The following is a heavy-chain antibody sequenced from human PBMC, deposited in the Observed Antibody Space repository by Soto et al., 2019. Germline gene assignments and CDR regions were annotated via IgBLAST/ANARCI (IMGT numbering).Heavy chain of an antibody. D-gene: IGHD5-12*01. J-gene: IGHJ4*02. CDR2: IIPIFGTA. CDR3: ASLRGYDTLYYFDY. CDR1: GGTFSSYA. Sequence: QVQLVQSGAEVKKPGSSVKVSCKASGGTFSSYAISWVRQAPGQGLEWMGGIIPIFGTANYAQKFQGRVTITADESTSTAYMEVSSLRSEDTAVYYCASLRGYDTLYYFDYWGQGTLVTVSS. V-gene: IGHV1-69*01.